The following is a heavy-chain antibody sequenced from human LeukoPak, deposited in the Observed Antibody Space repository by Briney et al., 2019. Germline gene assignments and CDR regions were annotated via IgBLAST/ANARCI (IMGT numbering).Heavy chain of an antibody. CDR3: ASRLGMIGEHDAFDI. V-gene: IGHV1-69*13. D-gene: IGHD7-27*01. J-gene: IGHJ3*02. CDR1: GGTFSSYA. CDR2: IISIFGTA. Sequence: ASVKVSCKASGGTFSSYAISWVRQAPGQGLEWMGGIISIFGTANYAQKFQGRVTITADESTSTAYMELSSLRSEDTAVYYCASRLGMIGEHDAFDIWGQGTMVTVSS.